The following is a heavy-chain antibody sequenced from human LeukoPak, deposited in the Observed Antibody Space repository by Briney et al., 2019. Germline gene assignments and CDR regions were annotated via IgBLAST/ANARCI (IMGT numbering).Heavy chain of an antibody. D-gene: IGHD7-27*01. CDR1: GYTFIDYF. Sequence: ASVKVSCKASGYTFIDYFIHRGGPAPAQGLEWMGRINHNTGGAEFTQEFEGRVTMAMDTSISTTHMELSRVTSDDTALYYGARDLSSTSNWEFDYWGQGTLVTVSS. V-gene: IGHV1-2*06. CDR2: INHNTGGA. CDR3: ARDLSSTSNWEFDY. J-gene: IGHJ4*02.